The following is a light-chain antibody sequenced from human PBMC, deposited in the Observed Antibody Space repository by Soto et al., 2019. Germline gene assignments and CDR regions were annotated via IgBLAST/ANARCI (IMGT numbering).Light chain of an antibody. Sequence: QSALAQPASVSGSPGQSIAISCAGTISDVGGYNSVSWYQQHPGKAPKLMIYDVSNRPSGVSNRFSGSKSVNTASLTISGLQAEVEADYYCCSFTSSSTPGYVFGTGTKLTVL. CDR1: ISDVGGYNS. V-gene: IGLV2-14*03. J-gene: IGLJ1*01. CDR3: CSFTSSSTPGYV. CDR2: DVS.